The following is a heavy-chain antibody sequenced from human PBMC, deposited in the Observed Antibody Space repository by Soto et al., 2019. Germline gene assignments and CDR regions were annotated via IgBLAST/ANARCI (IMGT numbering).Heavy chain of an antibody. CDR2: IKSKTDGGTT. CDR3: TTDPVTMIVVVLSSV. V-gene: IGHV3-15*07. D-gene: IGHD3-22*01. Sequence: GGSLRLSCAASGFTSSNAWMNWVRQAPGKGLEWVGRIKSKTDGGTTDYAAPVKGRFTISRDDSKNTLYLQMNSLKTEDTAVYYCTTDPVTMIVVVLSSVWGQGTLVTVSS. J-gene: IGHJ4*02. CDR1: GFTSSNAW.